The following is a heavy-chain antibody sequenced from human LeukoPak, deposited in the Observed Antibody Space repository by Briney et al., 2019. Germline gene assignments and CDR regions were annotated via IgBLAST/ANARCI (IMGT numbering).Heavy chain of an antibody. D-gene: IGHD6-19*01. V-gene: IGHV3-7*01. CDR2: IKQDGSEK. J-gene: IGHJ6*03. CDR1: GFTFSSYW. Sequence: GGSLRLSCAASGFTFSSYWMSWVRQAPGKGLEWVANIKQDGSEKYYVDSVKGRFTISRDNAKNSLYLQMNSLRAEDTAVYYCARVNTGYSSGWLYYYYYYMDVWGKGTTVTISS. CDR3: ARVNTGYSSGWLYYYYYYMDV.